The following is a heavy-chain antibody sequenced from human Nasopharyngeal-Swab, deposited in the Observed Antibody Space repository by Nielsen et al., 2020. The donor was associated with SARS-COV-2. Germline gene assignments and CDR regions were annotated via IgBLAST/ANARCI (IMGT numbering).Heavy chain of an antibody. V-gene: IGHV3-48*02. J-gene: IGHJ4*02. CDR3: AREELGYCSGGSCLPFDY. CDR2: ISSSSSTI. Sequence: GESLKISCAASGFTFSSYSMNWVRQAPGKGLERVSYISSSSSTIYYADSVKGRFTISRDNAKNSLYLQMNSLRDEDTAVYYCAREELGYCSGGSCLPFDYWGQGTLVTVSS. D-gene: IGHD2-15*01. CDR1: GFTFSSYS.